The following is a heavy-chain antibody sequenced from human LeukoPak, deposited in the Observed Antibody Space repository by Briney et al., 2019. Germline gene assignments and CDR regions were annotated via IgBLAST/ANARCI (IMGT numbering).Heavy chain of an antibody. J-gene: IGHJ1*01. V-gene: IGHV3-7*04. Sequence: GGSLRLSCAASGFTFSSYWMSRVRQAPGKGPEWVANIKQDGSEKYYVDSVKGRFTISRDNAKNSLYLQMNSLRAEDTAVYYCARDLTAYYYDSSGLEHWGQGTLVTVSS. CDR2: IKQDGSEK. CDR3: ARDLTAYYYDSSGLEH. CDR1: GFTFSSYW. D-gene: IGHD3-22*01.